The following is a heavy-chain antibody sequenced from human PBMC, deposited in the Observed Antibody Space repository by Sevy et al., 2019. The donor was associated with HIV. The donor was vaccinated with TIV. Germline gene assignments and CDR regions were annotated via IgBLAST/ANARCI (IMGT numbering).Heavy chain of an antibody. CDR2: IYYNGRT. CDR3: ARLTSFGVLTENWFDP. Sequence: SETLSLTCTVSGGSISNNNYYWVWIRQPPGKGLEWIGSIYYNGRTYYTPSLRSRVTIYVDTSKNQFSLRLTSVTAADTAVYYCARLTSFGVLTENWFDPWGQGTLVTVSS. D-gene: IGHD3-3*01. J-gene: IGHJ5*02. V-gene: IGHV4-39*01. CDR1: GGSISNNNYY.